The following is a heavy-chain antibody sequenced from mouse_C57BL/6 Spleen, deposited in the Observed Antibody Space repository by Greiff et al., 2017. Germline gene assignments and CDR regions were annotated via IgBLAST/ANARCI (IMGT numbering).Heavy chain of an antibody. CDR2: IHPNSGST. V-gene: IGHV1-64*01. Sequence: VQLQQPGAELVKPGASVKLSCKASGYTFTSYWMHWVKQRPGQGLEWIGMIHPNSGSTNYNEKFKSKATLTVDKSSSTAYMQLSSLTSEDSAVYYCARRVVAHYAMDYWGQGTSVTVSS. CDR1: GYTFTSYW. J-gene: IGHJ4*01. D-gene: IGHD1-1*01. CDR3: ARRVVAHYAMDY.